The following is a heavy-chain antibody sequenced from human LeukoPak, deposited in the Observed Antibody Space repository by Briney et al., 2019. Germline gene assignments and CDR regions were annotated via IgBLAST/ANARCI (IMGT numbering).Heavy chain of an antibody. V-gene: IGHV1-2*02. CDR3: ARTSTSYSSGWYNY. J-gene: IGHJ4*02. Sequence: ASVKVSCKASGGTFSGYAVSWVRQAPGQGLEWMGWINPNSGGTNYAQKFQGRVTMTRDTSISTAYMELSRLRSDDTAVYYCARTSTSYSSGWYNYWGQGTLVTVSS. D-gene: IGHD6-19*01. CDR2: INPNSGGT. CDR1: GGTFSGYA.